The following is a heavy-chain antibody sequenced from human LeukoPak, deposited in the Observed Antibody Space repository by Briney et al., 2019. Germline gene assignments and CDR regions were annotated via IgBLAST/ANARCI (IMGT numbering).Heavy chain of an antibody. CDR2: INHSGST. Sequence: SETLSLTCAVYGGSFSGYYWSWIRQPPGKGLEWIGEINHSGSTNYNPSLKSRVTISVDTSKNQFSLKLSSVTAADTAVCYCARGPDYYDSSGYYSSHLPFDYWGQGTLVTVSS. CDR1: GGSFSGYY. CDR3: ARGPDYYDSSGYYSSHLPFDY. D-gene: IGHD3-22*01. V-gene: IGHV4-34*01. J-gene: IGHJ4*02.